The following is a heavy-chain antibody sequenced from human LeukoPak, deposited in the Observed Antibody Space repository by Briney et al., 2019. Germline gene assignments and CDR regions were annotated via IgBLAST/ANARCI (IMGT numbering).Heavy chain of an antibody. CDR3: ARGSSWLYYFDY. J-gene: IGHJ4*02. CDR2: IYPGDSDT. D-gene: IGHD2-2*01. CDR1: GYSFTTYW. Sequence: GESLKISCKGSGYSFTTYWIGWVRQMPGKGLEWMGIIYPGDSDTRYSPSFQGQVTISADKSLSAAYLQWSGLKASDTAMYYCARGSSWLYYFDYWGQGTLVTVSS. V-gene: IGHV5-51*01.